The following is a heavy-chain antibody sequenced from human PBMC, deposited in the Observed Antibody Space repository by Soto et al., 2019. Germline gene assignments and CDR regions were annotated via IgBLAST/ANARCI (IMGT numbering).Heavy chain of an antibody. CDR3: ARVTESLGVYGMDV. D-gene: IGHD1-26*01. J-gene: IGHJ6*02. CDR2: VFYTGST. Sequence: SETLSLTCTVSGGSINSDEYYWSWIRQSPGKGLEWIGYVFYTGSTYYNPSLKSRVTMSVDTSKNQFSLRLTSVTAADRAVYYCARVTESLGVYGMDVWGLGTTVTVSS. V-gene: IGHV4-30-4*01. CDR1: GGSINSDEYY.